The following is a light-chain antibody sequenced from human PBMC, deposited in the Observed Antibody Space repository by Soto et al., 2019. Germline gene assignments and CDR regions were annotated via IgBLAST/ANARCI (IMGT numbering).Light chain of an antibody. CDR1: QSISSW. J-gene: IGKJ1*01. CDR2: KAS. V-gene: IGKV1-5*03. CDR3: QQYYTYPWT. Sequence: DIQMTQSPSTLSASVGDRVTITCRASQSISSWLAWYQQRPGKAPKLLIYKASNLESGAPSRFSGSGSGTELTLTISSLHPDDFATYFCQQYYTYPWTFGPGTKVEIK.